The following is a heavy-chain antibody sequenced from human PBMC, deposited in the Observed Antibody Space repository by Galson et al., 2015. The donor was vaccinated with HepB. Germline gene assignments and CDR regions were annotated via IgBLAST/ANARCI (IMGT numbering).Heavy chain of an antibody. Sequence: SVKVSCKASGYTFTSYGFSWVRQAPGQGLEWMGWISAYNGNTNYAQKFQGRVTMTTDTSTSTAYMELRSLRSDDTAVYYCARDRLLTFSGVVIMDDWFDPWGQGTLVTVSS. J-gene: IGHJ5*02. D-gene: IGHD3-3*01. CDR3: ARDRLLTFSGVVIMDDWFDP. CDR2: ISAYNGNT. V-gene: IGHV1-18*04. CDR1: GYTFTSYG.